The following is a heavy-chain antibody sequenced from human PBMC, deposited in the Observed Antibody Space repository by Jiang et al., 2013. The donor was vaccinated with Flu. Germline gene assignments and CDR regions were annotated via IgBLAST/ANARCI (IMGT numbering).Heavy chain of an antibody. CDR2: GGST. V-gene: IGHV3-53*01. D-gene: IGHD5-12*01. Sequence: GGSTYYADSVKGRFTISRDNSKNTLYLQMNSLRAEDTAVYYCASGGYSGYDEPFDYWGQGTLVTVSS. J-gene: IGHJ4*02. CDR3: ASGGYSGYDEPFDY.